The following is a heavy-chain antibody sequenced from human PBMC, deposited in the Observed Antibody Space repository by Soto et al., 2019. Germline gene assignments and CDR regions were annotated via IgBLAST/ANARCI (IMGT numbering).Heavy chain of an antibody. CDR3: ARAPTLQRAFTY. V-gene: IGHV4-34*01. CDR1: GGSFSGYY. Sequence: SETLSLTCAVYGGSFSGYYWSWIRQPPGKGLEWIGEINHSGSTNYNPSLKSRVTISVDTSRNQFSLRLSSVTAADTAVYYCARAPTLQRAFTYWGQGTLVTVSS. CDR2: INHSGST. J-gene: IGHJ4*02. D-gene: IGHD1-1*01.